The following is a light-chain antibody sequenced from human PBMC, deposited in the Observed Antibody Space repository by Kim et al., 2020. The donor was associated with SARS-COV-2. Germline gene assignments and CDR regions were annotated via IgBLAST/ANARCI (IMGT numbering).Light chain of an antibody. CDR1: SLRSYF. CDR2: GKN. Sequence: SSELTQDPAVSVALGQTVRITCQGDSLRSYFAIWYQQKPGQAPVLVIYGKNNRPSGIPDRFSGSSSGNTASLTITGAQAEDEADYYCNSRDRSGNHLVFGGGTQLTVL. CDR3: NSRDRSGNHLV. J-gene: IGLJ3*02. V-gene: IGLV3-19*01.